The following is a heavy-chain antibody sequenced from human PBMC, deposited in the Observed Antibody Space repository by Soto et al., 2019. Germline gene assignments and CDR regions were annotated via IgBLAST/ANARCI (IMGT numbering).Heavy chain of an antibody. CDR2: FDPEDGET. CDR3: ARGDAYYDFWSGYYPNNWFDP. Sequence: GASVKVSCKVSGYTLTELSMHWVRQAPGKGLEWMGGFDPEDGETIYAQKFQGRVTMTRNTSISTAYMELSSLRSEDTAVYYCARGDAYYDFWSGYYPNNWFDPWGQGTLVTVSS. CDR1: GYTLTELS. D-gene: IGHD3-3*01. V-gene: IGHV1-24*01. J-gene: IGHJ5*02.